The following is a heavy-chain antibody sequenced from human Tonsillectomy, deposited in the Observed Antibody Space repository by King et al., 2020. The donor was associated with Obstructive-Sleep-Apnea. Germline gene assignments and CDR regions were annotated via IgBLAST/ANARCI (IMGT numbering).Heavy chain of an antibody. J-gene: IGHJ4*02. Sequence: QLQESGPGLVKPSETLSLTCTVSGGSISSSSYYWGWIRQPPGKGLEWIGSIYYSGSTYYNPSLKSRVTISVDTSKNQFSLKLSSVTAADTAVYYCAGDIDILTNFDYWGQGTLVTVSS. CDR2: IYYSGST. V-gene: IGHV4-39*07. CDR3: AGDIDILTNFDY. D-gene: IGHD3-9*01. CDR1: GGSISSSSYY.